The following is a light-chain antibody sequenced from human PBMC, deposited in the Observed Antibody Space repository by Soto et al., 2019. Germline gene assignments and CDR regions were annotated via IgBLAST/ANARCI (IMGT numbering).Light chain of an antibody. V-gene: IGLV1-40*01. Sequence: QSVLAQPPSVSGAPGQRVTISCTGISSSSGADYDVHWYQQLPGRAPKLLIYGNTNRPSGVPDRFSGSKSGTAASLAITGLQAEDEADYYCQSYDSSLRGDVFGTGTKLTVL. J-gene: IGLJ1*01. CDR2: GNT. CDR1: SSSSGADYD. CDR3: QSYDSSLRGDV.